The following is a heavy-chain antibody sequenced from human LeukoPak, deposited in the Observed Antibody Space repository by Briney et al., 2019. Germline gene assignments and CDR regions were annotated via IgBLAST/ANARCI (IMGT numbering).Heavy chain of an antibody. CDR2: VYSGGST. Sequence: GSLRLSCAASGFAVSSNYMTWVRQAPGKGLEWVSVVYSGGSTEYADSVKGRFTISRDNSKNTLYLQMNSLRAEDTAVYYCARTSSAVNTKGLDSWGQGTLVAVSS. D-gene: IGHD6-13*01. V-gene: IGHV3-53*01. CDR1: GFAVSSNY. J-gene: IGHJ4*02. CDR3: ARTSSAVNTKGLDS.